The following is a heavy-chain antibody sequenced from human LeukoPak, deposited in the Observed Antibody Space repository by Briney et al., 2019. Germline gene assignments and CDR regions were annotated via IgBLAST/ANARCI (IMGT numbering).Heavy chain of an antibody. CDR3: VRDYSATHAFDY. V-gene: IGHV3-64*02. J-gene: IGHJ4*02. CDR2: ITAGGDQT. Sequence: RGSLRLSCXASGFSFSSEVMHWVRQAPGKGPEYVSTITAGGDQTYDAESVKGRFTISRDNSKGTLYLQMGSLRVEDTAVYYCVRDYSATHAFDYWGQGTLVTVSS. D-gene: IGHD1-26*01. CDR1: GFSFSSEV.